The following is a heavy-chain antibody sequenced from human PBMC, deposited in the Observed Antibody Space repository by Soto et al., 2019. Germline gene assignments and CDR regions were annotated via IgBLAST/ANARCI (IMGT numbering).Heavy chain of an antibody. D-gene: IGHD5-18*01. CDR2: ISYDGSNK. J-gene: IGHJ4*02. V-gene: IGHV3-30-3*01. CDR3: AREAGGYSYCLGAFDY. CDR1: GFTFSSYA. Sequence: QVQLVESGGGVVQPGRSLRLSCAASGFTFSSYAMHWVRQAPGKGLEWVAVISYDGSNKYYANSVTGRCTISRDKSKNTLYLQMNSLRAEDTAVYYCAREAGGYSYCLGAFDYWGQGTLVTVSS.